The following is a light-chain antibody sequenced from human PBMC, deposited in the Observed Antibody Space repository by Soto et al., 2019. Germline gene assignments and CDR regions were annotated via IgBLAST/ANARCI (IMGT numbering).Light chain of an antibody. Sequence: QSVLAQPPSASGTPGQRVTISCSGSSSNNGSNYVYWYQQLPGTAPKLLIYRNNQRPSGVPDRFSGSKSGTSASLAISGLRSEDEADYYCAAWDDSLSGAYVFGTGTKVT. CDR1: SSNNGSNY. V-gene: IGLV1-47*01. CDR3: AAWDDSLSGAYV. J-gene: IGLJ1*01. CDR2: RNN.